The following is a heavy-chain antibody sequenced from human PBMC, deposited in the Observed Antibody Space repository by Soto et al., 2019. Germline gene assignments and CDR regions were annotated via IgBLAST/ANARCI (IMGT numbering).Heavy chain of an antibody. CDR2: IIPILGIA. Sequence: QVQLVQSGAEVKKPGSSVKVSCKASGDTFSSYTISWVRQAPGQGLEWMGRIIPILGIANYAQKFQGRVTITADKSTSTAYMELSSLRSEDTAVYYCASVPSIAARDLFDYWGQGTLVTVSS. CDR1: GDTFSSYT. D-gene: IGHD6-6*01. J-gene: IGHJ4*02. CDR3: ASVPSIAARDLFDY. V-gene: IGHV1-69*02.